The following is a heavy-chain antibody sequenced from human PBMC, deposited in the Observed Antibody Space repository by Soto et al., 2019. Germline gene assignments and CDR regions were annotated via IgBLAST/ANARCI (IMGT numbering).Heavy chain of an antibody. J-gene: IGHJ4*02. V-gene: IGHV3-33*01. CDR2: IRYDGSNK. Sequence: PGGSLRLSCAAAGFTFSSYGMHWVRQAPGKGLEWVAVIRYDGSNKYYADSVKGRFTISRDNSKNTLYLQMNSLRAEDTAVYYCARGAYYDILTGYYNASNFDYWGQGTLVTVSS. CDR3: ARGAYYDILTGYYNASNFDY. D-gene: IGHD3-9*01. CDR1: GFTFSSYG.